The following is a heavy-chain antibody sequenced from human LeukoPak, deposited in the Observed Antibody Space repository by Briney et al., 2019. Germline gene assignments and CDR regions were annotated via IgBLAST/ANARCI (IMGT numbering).Heavy chain of an antibody. J-gene: IGHJ5*02. D-gene: IGHD2-15*01. CDR3: AKGRIGFDT. CDR2: ISGSGGST. V-gene: IGHV3-23*01. Sequence: GGSLRLSCAASGFTFSSYEMNWVRQAPGKGLEWVSAISGSGGSTYYADSVKGRFTISRDTSKNTLYLQIDSLRPEDTAVYYCAKGRIGFDTWGQGTLVTVSS. CDR1: GFTFSSYE.